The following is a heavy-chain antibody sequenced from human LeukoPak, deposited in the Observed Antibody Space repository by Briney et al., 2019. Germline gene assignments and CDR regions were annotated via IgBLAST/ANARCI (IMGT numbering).Heavy chain of an antibody. Sequence: SETLSLTCTVSGGSISSYYWSWIRQPPGKGLEWIGYIYTSGSTNYNPSLKSRVTMSVDTSKNQFSLKLSSVTAADTAVYYCARENVHTTLRYFDWTIRDAFDIWGQGTMVTVSS. J-gene: IGHJ3*02. CDR1: GGSISSYY. CDR2: IYTSGST. D-gene: IGHD3-9*01. CDR3: ARENVHTTLRYFDWTIRDAFDI. V-gene: IGHV4-4*07.